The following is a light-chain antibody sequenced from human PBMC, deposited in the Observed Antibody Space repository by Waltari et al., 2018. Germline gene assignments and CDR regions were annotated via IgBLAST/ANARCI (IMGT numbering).Light chain of an antibody. CDR2: GSY. CDR3: QQLTSYPLS. V-gene: IGKV1-9*01. J-gene: IGKJ4*01. Sequence: DIQLTQSPSFLSASVGDSVSITCRASQGIDSHLAWYQKKPGKAPKRRFYGSYTLQSRVPSRCSDSRSGTDFTLTIYSLQPADFATYYCQQLTSYPLSVGGWTRVEI. CDR1: QGIDSH.